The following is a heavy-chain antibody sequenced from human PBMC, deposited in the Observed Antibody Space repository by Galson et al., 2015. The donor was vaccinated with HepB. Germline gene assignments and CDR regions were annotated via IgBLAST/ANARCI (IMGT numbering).Heavy chain of an antibody. CDR3: VNPVATVTQYYGMDV. V-gene: IGHV3-30*18. CDR1: GFTFSSYG. D-gene: IGHD4-17*01. Sequence: SLRLSCAASGFTFSSYGMHWVRQAPGKGLEWVAVISYDGSNKYYADSVKGRFTISRDNSKNTLYLQMSSLRAEDTAVYYCVNPVATVTQYYGMDVWGQGTTVTVSS. CDR2: ISYDGSNK. J-gene: IGHJ6*02.